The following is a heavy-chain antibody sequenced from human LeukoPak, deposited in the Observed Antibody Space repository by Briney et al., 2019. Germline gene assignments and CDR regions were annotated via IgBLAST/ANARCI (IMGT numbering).Heavy chain of an antibody. V-gene: IGHV1-69*04. D-gene: IGHD4-17*01. CDR2: IIPILGIA. Sequence: EASVKVSCKASGGTFSSYAISWVRQAPGQGLEWMGRIIPILGIANYAQKFQGRVTITADKSTSTAYMELSSLRSEDTAVYYCAIDGDYGTYAGGHWGQGTLVTVSS. J-gene: IGHJ4*02. CDR1: GGTFSSYA. CDR3: AIDGDYGTYAGGH.